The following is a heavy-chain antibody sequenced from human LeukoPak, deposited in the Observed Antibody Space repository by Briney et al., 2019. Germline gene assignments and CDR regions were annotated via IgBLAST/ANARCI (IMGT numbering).Heavy chain of an antibody. D-gene: IGHD2-15*01. J-gene: IGHJ6*04. V-gene: IGHV4-34*01. CDR1: GGSFCGYY. CDR2: INHSGSA. CDR3: ARGAEEVVVVAATKGYYYYYGMDV. Sequence: SETLSLTCAVYGGSFCGYYWSWIRQPPGKGLEWIGEINHSGSANYNPSLKSRVTISVDTSKNQFSLKLSSVTAADTAVYYCARGAEEVVVVAATKGYYYYYGMDVWGKGTTVTVSS.